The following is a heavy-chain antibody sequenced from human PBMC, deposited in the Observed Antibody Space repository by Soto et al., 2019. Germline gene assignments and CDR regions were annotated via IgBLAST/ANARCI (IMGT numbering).Heavy chain of an antibody. CDR2: ISGSGGST. V-gene: IGHV3-23*01. CDR3: AKNPQYYDILTGYYGGYFDY. CDR1: GFTFSSYA. J-gene: IGHJ4*02. D-gene: IGHD3-9*01. Sequence: EVQLLESGGGLVQPGGSLRLSCAASGFTFSSYAMSWVRQAPGKGLELVSAISGSGGSTYYADSVKGRFTISRDNSKNTLYLQMNSLRAEDTAVYYCAKNPQYYDILTGYYGGYFDYWGQGTLVTVSS.